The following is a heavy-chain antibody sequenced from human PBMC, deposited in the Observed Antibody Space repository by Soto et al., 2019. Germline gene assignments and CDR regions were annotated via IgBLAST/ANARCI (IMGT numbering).Heavy chain of an antibody. V-gene: IGHV3-23*01. Sequence: GGSLRLSCAASGFTFSSYAMSWVRQAPGKGLEWVSAISGSGGSTYYADSVKGRFTISRDNSKNTLYLQMNSLRDEDTAVYYCAKVKQQINYYYYMDVWGKGTTVTVSS. CDR2: ISGSGGST. CDR3: AKVKQQINYYYYMDV. CDR1: GFTFSSYA. D-gene: IGHD6-13*01. J-gene: IGHJ6*03.